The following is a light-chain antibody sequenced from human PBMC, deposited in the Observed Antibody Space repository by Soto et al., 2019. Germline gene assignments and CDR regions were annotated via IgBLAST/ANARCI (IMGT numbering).Light chain of an antibody. CDR2: AAS. J-gene: IGKJ1*01. V-gene: IGKV1-39*01. CDR1: QSISTS. Sequence: DIQMTQSPSSLPTSVGDRVTITCRASQSISTSLNWYQQKPGKAPMLLIYAASNLQSGGPSRFRGSGSGTDFTLTISSLQPEDFATYFCQQTYRSWTFGQGTRVEV. CDR3: QQTYRSWT.